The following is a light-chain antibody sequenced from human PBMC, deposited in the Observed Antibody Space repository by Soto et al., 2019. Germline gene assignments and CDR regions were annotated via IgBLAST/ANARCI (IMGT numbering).Light chain of an antibody. CDR1: QGIGDT. J-gene: IGKJ4*01. V-gene: IGKV3-15*01. CDR3: QPYNNWPLT. Sequence: PGERVTLSCRASQGIGDTLAWYQHKPGQTPRLPIYDTSTRATGVPTRFSGSRSGAEFTLTINSLQSEDFAVYYCQPYNNWPLTFGGGTKVDIK. CDR2: DTS.